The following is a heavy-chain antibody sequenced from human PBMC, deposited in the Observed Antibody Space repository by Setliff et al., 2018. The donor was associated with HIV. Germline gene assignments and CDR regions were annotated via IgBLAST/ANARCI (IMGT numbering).Heavy chain of an antibody. J-gene: IGHJ4*02. CDR1: GGSISSDSYY. CDR2: IYYSGST. V-gene: IGHV4-39*01. CDR3: ARQKETYYYDSSGYPAYFDY. D-gene: IGHD3-22*01. Sequence: SETLSLTCPVSGGSISSDSYYWGGIRQPPGKGLEWIGSIYYSGSTYYSPSLKSRVSFSVDTSKTQLSLKLRSVTAADSAMYYCARQKETYYYDSSGYPAYFDYWGQGTLVTVSS.